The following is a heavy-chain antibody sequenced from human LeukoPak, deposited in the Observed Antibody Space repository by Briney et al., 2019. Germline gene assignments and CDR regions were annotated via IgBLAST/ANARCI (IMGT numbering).Heavy chain of an antibody. CDR1: GFTFDDYA. CDR3: AREGWLDP. V-gene: IGHV3-33*08. J-gene: IGHJ5*02. CDR2: IWYDGSNK. Sequence: GGSLRLSCAASGFTFDDYAMHWVRQAPGKGLEWVAVIWYDGSNKYYADSVKGRFTISRDNSKNTLYLQMNSLRAEDTAVYYCAREGWLDPWGQGTLVTVSS.